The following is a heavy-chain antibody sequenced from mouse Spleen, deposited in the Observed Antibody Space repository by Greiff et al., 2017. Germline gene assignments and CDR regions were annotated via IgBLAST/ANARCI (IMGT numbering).Heavy chain of an antibody. J-gene: IGHJ1*03. Sequence: EVQRVESGPGLVKPSQSLSLTCSVTGYSITSGYYWKWIRQSPGNKLEWMGYISYDGSNNYNPSLKNRISITRDTSKNQFFLKLNSVTTEDTATYYCARDHYYGSSYWYFDVWGTGTTVTVSS. V-gene: IGHV3-6*01. D-gene: IGHD1-1*01. CDR2: ISYDGSN. CDR3: ARDHYYGSSYWYFDV. CDR1: GYSITSGYY.